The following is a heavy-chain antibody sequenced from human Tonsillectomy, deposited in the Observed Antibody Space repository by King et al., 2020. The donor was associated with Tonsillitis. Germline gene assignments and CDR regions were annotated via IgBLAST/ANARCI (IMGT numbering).Heavy chain of an antibody. J-gene: IGHJ4*02. CDR1: EFSFSSYA. V-gene: IGHV3-30*04. CDR2: ISYDGSNK. Sequence: QLVQSGGGVVQPGRSLRLSCAASEFSFSSYAMHWVRQAPGKGLEWVAFISYDGSNKYYADSVKGRFTISRDYSENTLSLQMNSLRTEDTAVYYCARDYPIYYFDYWGQGTLVTVSS. CDR3: ARDYPIYYFDY.